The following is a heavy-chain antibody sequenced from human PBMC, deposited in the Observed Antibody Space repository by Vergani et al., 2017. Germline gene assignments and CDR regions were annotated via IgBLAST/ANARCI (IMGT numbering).Heavy chain of an antibody. V-gene: IGHV3-74*01. J-gene: IGHJ3*02. CDR3: AKDRASDYGDHDAFDI. Sequence: EVQLVESGGGLVQPGGSLRLSCAASGFTFSSYWMHWVRQAPGKGLVWVSRINSDGSSTSYADSVKGRFTISRDNAKNTLYLQMNSLRAEDTALYYCAKDRASDYGDHDAFDIWGQGTMVTVSS. D-gene: IGHD4-17*01. CDR1: GFTFSSYW. CDR2: INSDGSST.